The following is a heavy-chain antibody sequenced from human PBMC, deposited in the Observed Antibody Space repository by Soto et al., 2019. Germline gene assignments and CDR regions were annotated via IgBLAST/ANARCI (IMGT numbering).Heavy chain of an antibody. CDR1: GDSMTTHY. CDR3: TKGAGPPWFDP. V-gene: IGHV4-4*07. J-gene: IGHJ5*02. Sequence: SETLSLTCTVSGDSMTTHYWSWVRQPAGKGLEWIGRIHAREKADYSPSLKSRVTMSMDTSKNRFSLKLNSVTAADTAVYYCTKGAGPPWFDPWGQGILVTGSS. CDR2: IHAREKA.